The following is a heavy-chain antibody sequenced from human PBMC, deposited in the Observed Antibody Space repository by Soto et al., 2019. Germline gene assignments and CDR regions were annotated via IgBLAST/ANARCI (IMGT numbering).Heavy chain of an antibody. V-gene: IGHV4-4*02. CDR3: ARRYYDFWSGTRVGYFDY. Sequence: SGTRSRTCAVSGGSMSSSSWWSFFRQPPGKGLEWIGEIYHSGSTNYNPSPKRRVTISVDKSKNQFSLKLSSVTAADTAVYYCARRYYDFWSGTRVGYFDYWGQGTLVTVSS. D-gene: IGHD3-3*01. CDR2: IYHSGST. J-gene: IGHJ4*02. CDR1: GGSMSSSSW.